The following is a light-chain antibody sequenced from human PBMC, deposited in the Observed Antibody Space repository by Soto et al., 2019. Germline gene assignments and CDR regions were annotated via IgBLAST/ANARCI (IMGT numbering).Light chain of an antibody. J-gene: IGKJ2*02. CDR2: GAS. Sequence: DIQMTQSPASVSASVGDRVTLTCRASQGISTWLDWYQQKPGKVPKLLIYGASSLQTGIPSRFSGSGSGTEFTLTISSLQSEDFAVYYCQQYSSSPRTFGQGARVEIK. CDR1: QGISTW. CDR3: QQYSSSPRT. V-gene: IGKV1-12*01.